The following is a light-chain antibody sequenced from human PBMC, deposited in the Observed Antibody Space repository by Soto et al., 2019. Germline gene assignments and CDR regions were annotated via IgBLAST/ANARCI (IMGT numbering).Light chain of an antibody. Sequence: QAVVTQEPSLTVSPGGTVTLTCASSTGAVTSGYYPNWFQQKPGQPPRALIYSTTYKHSWTPARFSGSLLGGKAALTLSGVQPEEEADYFCLLFYGDGVFFGGGTKLPVL. CDR1: TGAVTSGYY. CDR2: STT. J-gene: IGLJ2*01. CDR3: LLFYGDGVF. V-gene: IGLV7-43*01.